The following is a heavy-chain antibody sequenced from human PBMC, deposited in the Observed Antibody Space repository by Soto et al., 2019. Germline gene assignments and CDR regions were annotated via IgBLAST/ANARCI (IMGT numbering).Heavy chain of an antibody. CDR2: ILSSGRT. V-gene: IGHV4-59*08. CDR3: ARQRSDFDY. CDR1: GGSISNYY. J-gene: IGHJ4*02. Sequence: QVQLPESGPGLLKPSETLSLTCSVSGGSISNYYWSWIRQPPGKGLQRIGYILSSGRTNYNPSLKSRDTISIETSQNQCALNLSSVTAADTAVYYFARQRSDFDYWGQGSLGTVSS. D-gene: IGHD6-25*01.